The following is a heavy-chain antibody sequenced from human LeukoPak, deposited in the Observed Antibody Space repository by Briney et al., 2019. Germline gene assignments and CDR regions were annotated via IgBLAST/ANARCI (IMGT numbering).Heavy chain of an antibody. D-gene: IGHD6-13*01. CDR1: GFTFSDYY. Sequence: GGSLRPSCAASGFTFSDYYMSWIRQAPGKGLEWVSYISSSGSTIYYADSVKGRFTISRDNAKNSLYLQMNSLRAEDTAVYYCARVWQQLGSNWFDPWGQGTLVTVSS. CDR2: ISSSGSTI. V-gene: IGHV3-11*01. CDR3: ARVWQQLGSNWFDP. J-gene: IGHJ5*02.